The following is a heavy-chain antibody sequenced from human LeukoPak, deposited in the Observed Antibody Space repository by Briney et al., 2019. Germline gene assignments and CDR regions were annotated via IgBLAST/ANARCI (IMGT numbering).Heavy chain of an antibody. Sequence: ASVKVSCKASGYTFTGYYMHWVRQAPGQGLEWMGWINPNSGGTKYAQKFQGRVTMTRDTSISTAYMELSRLRSDDTAVYYCARGRITMVRSDAFDIWGQGTMVTVSS. CDR1: GYTFTGYY. D-gene: IGHD3-10*01. V-gene: IGHV1-2*02. J-gene: IGHJ3*02. CDR3: ARGRITMVRSDAFDI. CDR2: INPNSGGT.